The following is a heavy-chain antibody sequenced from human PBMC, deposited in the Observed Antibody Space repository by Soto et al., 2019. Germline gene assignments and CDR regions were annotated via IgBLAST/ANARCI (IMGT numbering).Heavy chain of an antibody. V-gene: IGHV2-5*02. J-gene: IGHJ6*03. CDR3: AHTTYVDIRGDYYYYMDV. CDR1: GFSLSTSGVG. CDR2: IYWDDDK. D-gene: IGHD2-2*03. Sequence: QITLKESGPTLVKPTQTLTLTCTFSGFSLSTSGVGVGWIRQPPGKDLEWLALIYWDDDKRYSPSLKSRLTITKDTSKNQVVLTMTNMDPVDTATYYCAHTTYVDIRGDYYYYMDVWGKGTTVTVSS.